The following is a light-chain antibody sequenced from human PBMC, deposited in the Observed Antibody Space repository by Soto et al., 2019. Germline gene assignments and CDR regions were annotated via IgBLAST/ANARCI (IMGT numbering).Light chain of an antibody. CDR3: QQYVSAPWT. CDR1: QSVKSS. CDR2: GAS. Sequence: EIVLTQSPGTLSLSPGERATLSCRASQSVKSSLAWYQQKPGQAPRLLIHGASTRATGIPDRFSGSGSGTDFTLAISRLEPEDFAVYSCQQYVSAPWTFGQGTKAEIK. V-gene: IGKV3-20*01. J-gene: IGKJ1*01.